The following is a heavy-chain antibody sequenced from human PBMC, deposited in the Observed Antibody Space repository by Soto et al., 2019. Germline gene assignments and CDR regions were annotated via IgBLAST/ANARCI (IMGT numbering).Heavy chain of an antibody. Sequence: LRLSCAASGFTFSSYAMHWVRQAPGKGLEWVAVISYDGSNKYYADSVKGRFTISRDNSKNTLYLQMNSLRAEDTAVYYCARERFSEQLARYYYGMDVWRQGTTVTVSS. J-gene: IGHJ6*02. D-gene: IGHD6-6*01. CDR2: ISYDGSNK. V-gene: IGHV3-30-3*01. CDR3: ARERFSEQLARYYYGMDV. CDR1: GFTFSSYA.